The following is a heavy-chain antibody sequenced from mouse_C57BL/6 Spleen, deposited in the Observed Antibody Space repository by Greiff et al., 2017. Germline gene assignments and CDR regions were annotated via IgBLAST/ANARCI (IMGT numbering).Heavy chain of an antibody. CDR1: GYTFTSYW. J-gene: IGHJ4*01. D-gene: IGHD2-3*01. Sequence: QVQLQQPGAELVMPGASVKLSCKASGYTFTSYWMHWVKQRPGQGLEWIGEIDPSDSYTNYNQKFKGKSTLTVDISSSTAYMQLSSLTSEDSAVYYCARKHDAYYYAMDYWGQGTSVTVSA. V-gene: IGHV1-69*01. CDR2: IDPSDSYT. CDR3: ARKHDAYYYAMDY.